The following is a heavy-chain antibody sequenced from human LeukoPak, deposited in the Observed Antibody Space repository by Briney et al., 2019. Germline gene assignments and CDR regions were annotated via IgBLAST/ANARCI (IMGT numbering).Heavy chain of an antibody. Sequence: PGGSLRLSCAASGFTFSSYGMHWVRQAPGKGLEWVAVISYDGSNKYYADSVKGRFTISRDNSKNTLYLQMNSLRAEDTAVYYCARLTSPYYFDYWGQGTLVTVSS. CDR2: ISYDGSNK. CDR1: GFTFSSYG. CDR3: ARLTSPYYFDY. J-gene: IGHJ4*02. V-gene: IGHV3-30*03.